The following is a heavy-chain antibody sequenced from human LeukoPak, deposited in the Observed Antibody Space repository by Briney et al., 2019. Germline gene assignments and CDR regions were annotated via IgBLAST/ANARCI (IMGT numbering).Heavy chain of an antibody. J-gene: IGHJ3*02. CDR2: ISSSGTTK. V-gene: IGHV3-48*03. CDR1: GFTFRGYE. CDR3: ARSNRDAFDM. Sequence: GGSLRLSCAASGFTFRGYEMNWVRQGPGKGLEWVSYISSSGTTKYYADSVKGRFTLSRDNAKKSLSLQMNSLRAEDTAIYYCARSNRDAFDMWGQGTVVTVSS. D-gene: IGHD2/OR15-2a*01.